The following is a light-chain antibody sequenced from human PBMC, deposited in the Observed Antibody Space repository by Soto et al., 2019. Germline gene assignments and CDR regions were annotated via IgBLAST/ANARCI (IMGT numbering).Light chain of an antibody. V-gene: IGLV2-8*01. CDR3: SSYGGSNNLI. Sequence: QSALTQPPSASGSPGQSVTISCSGTSSDVGGYNYVSWYQQHPGKAPNLMIYEVSKRPSGVPDRFSGSKSGNTASLTVSGLQAEDEADYYCSSYGGSNNLIFGGGTKVTVL. CDR2: EVS. J-gene: IGLJ2*01. CDR1: SSDVGGYNY.